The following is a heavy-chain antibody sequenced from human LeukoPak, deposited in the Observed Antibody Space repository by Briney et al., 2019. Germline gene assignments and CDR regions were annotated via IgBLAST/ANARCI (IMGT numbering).Heavy chain of an antibody. CDR1: GYTFTGYY. CDR3: ARDVWEVGATLLYY. Sequence: ASVKVSFKASGYTFTGYYMHWVRQAPGQGLEWMGWINPNSGDTNFAQKFQGRVTMTRDTSISTAYMELSRLRSDDTAVYYCARDVWEVGATLLYYFGDGTLVTVSS. J-gene: IGHJ4*01. D-gene: IGHD1-26*01. V-gene: IGHV1-2*02. CDR2: INPNSGDT.